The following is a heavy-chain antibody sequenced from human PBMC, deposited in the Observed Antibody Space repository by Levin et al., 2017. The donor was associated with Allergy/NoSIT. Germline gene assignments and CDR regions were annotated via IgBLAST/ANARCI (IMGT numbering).Heavy chain of an antibody. Sequence: GGSLRLSCAASGFIFDDYAMHWVRQAPGKGLEWVSLVSWDGGSAYYADSVKGRFTISRDNSKNSLYLQMHTLRAEDNALYYGAKDKLSHAPSGIDYWGQGTLVTVSS. CDR3: AKDKLSHAPSGIDY. CDR1: GFIFDDYA. CDR2: VSWDGGSA. J-gene: IGHJ4*02. D-gene: IGHD3-10*01. V-gene: IGHV3-43D*03.